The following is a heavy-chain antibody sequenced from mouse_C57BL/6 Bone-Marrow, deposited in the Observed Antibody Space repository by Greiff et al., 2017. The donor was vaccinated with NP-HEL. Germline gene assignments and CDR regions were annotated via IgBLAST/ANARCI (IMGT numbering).Heavy chain of an antibody. CDR3: ARRGVGLYFDY. J-gene: IGHJ2*01. Sequence: QVQLQQSGPELAKPGASVKISCKASGYAFSSSWMNWVKQRPGKGLEWIGRIYPGDGDTNYNGKFKGKATLTADKSSSTAYMQLSSLTSEDSAVYFCARRGVGLYFDYWGQGTTLTVSS. V-gene: IGHV1-82*01. CDR2: IYPGDGDT. CDR1: GYAFSSSW. D-gene: IGHD1-1*02.